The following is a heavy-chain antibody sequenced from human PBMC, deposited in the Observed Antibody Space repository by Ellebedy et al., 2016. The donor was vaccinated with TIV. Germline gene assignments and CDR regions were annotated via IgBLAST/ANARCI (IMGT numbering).Heavy chain of an antibody. Sequence: AASVQVSCKASGVTFSRYAVSWVRQAPGQGLEWMGTLIPMYGKTHYAQKLQGRVTIAADESTNTAVMELSSLKSEDTAIYYCARGEYRNWFDPWGQGTLVTVSS. V-gene: IGHV1-69*13. D-gene: IGHD3-10*01. CDR3: ARGEYRNWFDP. CDR2: LIPMYGKT. CDR1: GVTFSRYA. J-gene: IGHJ5*02.